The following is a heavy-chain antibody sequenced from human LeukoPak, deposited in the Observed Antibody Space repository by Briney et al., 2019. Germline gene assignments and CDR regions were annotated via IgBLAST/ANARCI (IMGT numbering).Heavy chain of an antibody. CDR2: ISAYNGNT. V-gene: IGHV1-18*01. Sequence: ASVKVSCKASGYTFTSYGISWGRQAPGQGLEWMGWISAYNGNTNYAQKLQGRVTMTTDTSTSTAYMELRSLRSDDTAVYYCARTAMADNWFDPWGQGTLVTVSS. D-gene: IGHD5-18*01. J-gene: IGHJ5*02. CDR3: ARTAMADNWFDP. CDR1: GYTFTSYG.